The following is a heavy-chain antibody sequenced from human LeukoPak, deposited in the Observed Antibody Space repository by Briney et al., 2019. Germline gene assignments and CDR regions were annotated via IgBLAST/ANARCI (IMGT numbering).Heavy chain of an antibody. CDR2: IYHSGST. V-gene: IGHV4-38-2*02. D-gene: IGHD6-13*01. CDR3: ARQYSNNWCDDRGWFDP. J-gene: IGHJ5*02. CDR1: GYSISSGYY. Sequence: SETLSLTCTVSGYSISSGYYWGWIRQPPGKGLEWIGSIYHSGSTYYNPSLKSRVTLSVDTSKKQFSLKLSSVTAADTAVYYCARQYSNNWCDDRGWFDPWGQGTLVTVSS.